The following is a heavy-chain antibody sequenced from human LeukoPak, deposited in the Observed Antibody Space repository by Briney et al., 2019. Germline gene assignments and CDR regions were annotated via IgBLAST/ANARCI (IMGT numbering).Heavy chain of an antibody. CDR3: ARDVGQYCSGGSCYPLDY. CDR2: INPNNGNT. D-gene: IGHD2-15*01. V-gene: IGHV1-18*04. CDR1: GYTFTNYG. Sequence: GASVKVSCKTSGYTFTNYGISWVRQAPGQGLEWMGWINPNNGNTDYAQRLQGRLTVTKDTSTSTAYMELRSLRSDDTALYYCARDVGQYCSGGSCYPLDYWGQGTLVTVSS. J-gene: IGHJ4*02.